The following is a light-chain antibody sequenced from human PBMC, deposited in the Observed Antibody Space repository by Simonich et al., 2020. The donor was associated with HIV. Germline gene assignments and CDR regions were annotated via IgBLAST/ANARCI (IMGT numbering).Light chain of an antibody. CDR2: EGS. CDR1: SSGVASYNL. Sequence: QSALTQPASVSGSPGQSIIISCTGTSSGVASYNLVSWFQQHPGKAPKLMIYEGSNRPSGVSNRFSGSKSGNTASLTISGLQAEDEADYYCCSYAGSSLVFGGGTKLTVL. J-gene: IGLJ2*01. CDR3: CSYAGSSLV. V-gene: IGLV2-23*01.